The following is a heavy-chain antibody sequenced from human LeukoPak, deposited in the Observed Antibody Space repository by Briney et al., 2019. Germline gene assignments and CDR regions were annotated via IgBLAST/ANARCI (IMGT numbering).Heavy chain of an antibody. CDR1: GFTFSSYG. Sequence: PGRSLRLSCAASGFTFSSYGMHWVRQAPGKGLEWVAVISYDGSNKYYADSVKGRFTISRDNSKNTLYLQMNSLRAEDTAVYYCARTKWLQTMIGDFDYWGQGTLVTVSS. D-gene: IGHD3-10*02. J-gene: IGHJ4*02. V-gene: IGHV3-30*03. CDR3: ARTKWLQTMIGDFDY. CDR2: ISYDGSNK.